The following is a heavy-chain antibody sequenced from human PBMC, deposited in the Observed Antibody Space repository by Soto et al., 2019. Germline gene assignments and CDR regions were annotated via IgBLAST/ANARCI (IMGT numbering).Heavy chain of an antibody. CDR2: ISGSGGGT. J-gene: IGHJ2*01. CDR1: GFTFSNYA. CDR3: AKVFGAWYFDL. Sequence: EVQLLESGGGLVQPGGTLRLSCAASGFTFSNYAMSWVRQAPGKGLEWVSGISGSGGGTHYADSVKGRFTISRDDFKNTMHLQMNSLRDEDTAVYYCAKVFGAWYFDLWGRGTLVTVSS. D-gene: IGHD3-16*01. V-gene: IGHV3-23*01.